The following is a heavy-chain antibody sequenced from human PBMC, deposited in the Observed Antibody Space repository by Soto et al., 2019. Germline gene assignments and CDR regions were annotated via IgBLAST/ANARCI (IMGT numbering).Heavy chain of an antibody. CDR1: GFTFSSYA. J-gene: IGHJ4*02. V-gene: IGHV3-30-3*01. Sequence: PGGSLRLSCAASGFTFSSYAMHWVRQAPGKGLEWVAVISYDGSNKYYADSVKGRFTISRDNSKNTLYLQMNSLRAEDTAVYYCARATSTVVTALNLDYWGQGTLVTVSS. CDR3: ARATSTVVTALNLDY. D-gene: IGHD4-17*01. CDR2: ISYDGSNK.